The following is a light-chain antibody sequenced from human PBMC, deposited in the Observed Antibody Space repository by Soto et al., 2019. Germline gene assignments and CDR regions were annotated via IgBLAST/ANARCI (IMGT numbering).Light chain of an antibody. CDR2: EST. Sequence: QSALTQPASVSGSPGQSITISCTGTGSAIVNYNLVSWYQQPPGQAPRLVIYESTKRPSGVSDRFSASKSGNTASLTISGLQAEDEDDYYCCSCVSGGPFDVLFGGGTQLTVL. CDR1: GSAIVNYNL. CDR3: CSCVSGGPFDVL. J-gene: IGLJ3*02. V-gene: IGLV2-23*01.